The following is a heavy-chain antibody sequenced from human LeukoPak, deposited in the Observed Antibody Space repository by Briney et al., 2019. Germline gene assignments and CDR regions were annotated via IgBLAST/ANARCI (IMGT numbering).Heavy chain of an antibody. D-gene: IGHD7-27*01. CDR3: VKDLVGMSYFDY. CDR1: GFTFSTYA. CDR2: VSDSGGRT. Sequence: GGSLRLSCAASGFTFSTYAMAWVRLAPGEGLEWVSTVSDSGGRTYYADSVKGRFTISRDNSKNTLFLQMDSLRAEDTAVYCCVKDLVGMSYFDYWGQGTLVTVSS. V-gene: IGHV3-23*01. J-gene: IGHJ4*02.